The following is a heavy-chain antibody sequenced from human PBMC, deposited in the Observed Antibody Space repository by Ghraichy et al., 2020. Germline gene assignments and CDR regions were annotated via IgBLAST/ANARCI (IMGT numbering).Heavy chain of an antibody. D-gene: IGHD3-10*01. CDR3: TTNSYSSGTSDY. J-gene: IGHJ4*02. Sequence: GGSLRLSCAASGFTFNTAWMSWVRQAPGKGLEWVGRIKSKTDGETTDYAAPVKGRFSISRDDSRNTLFLQMNSLKTEDTAMYYCTTNSYSSGTSDYWGQGTRVTVSS. V-gene: IGHV3-15*01. CDR1: GFTFNTAW. CDR2: IKSKTDGETT.